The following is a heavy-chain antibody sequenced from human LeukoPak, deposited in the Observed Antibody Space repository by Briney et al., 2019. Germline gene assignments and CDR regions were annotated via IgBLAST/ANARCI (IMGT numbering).Heavy chain of an antibody. V-gene: IGHV3-30*18. Sequence: GRSLRLSCAASGFTFSSYGMHWVRQAPGKGLERVAVISYDGSNKYYADSVKGRFTISRDNSKNTLYLQMNSLRAEDTAVYYCAKDRGGYSLKYNYGMDVWGQGTTVTVSS. CDR3: AKDRGGYSLKYNYGMDV. CDR1: GFTFSSYG. D-gene: IGHD5-18*01. CDR2: ISYDGSNK. J-gene: IGHJ6*02.